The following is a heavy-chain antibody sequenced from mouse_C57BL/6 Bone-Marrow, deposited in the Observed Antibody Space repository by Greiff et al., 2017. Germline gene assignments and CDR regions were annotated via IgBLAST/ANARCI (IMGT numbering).Heavy chain of an antibody. J-gene: IGHJ3*01. Sequence: EVKLMESGAELVRPGASVKLSCTASGFNIKDAYMHWVQQRPEQGLEWIGWIDPENGDTEYASKFPGKGTITADTSSNTAYLQLSSLTSEDTAIYYCTTIDSGVLPWFAYWGQGTLVTVSA. V-gene: IGHV14-4*01. CDR1: GFNIKDAY. CDR3: TTIDSGVLPWFAY. CDR2: IDPENGDT.